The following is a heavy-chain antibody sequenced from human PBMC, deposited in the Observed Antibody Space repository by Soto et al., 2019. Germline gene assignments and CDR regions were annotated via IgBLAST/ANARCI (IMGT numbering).Heavy chain of an antibody. J-gene: IGHJ4*02. CDR1: GNTFTTYY. D-gene: IGHD3-10*01. CDR2: IYPGGGRT. Sequence: QVQLVQSGAEVKKPGASVKLSCKASGNTFTTYYIHWVRQAPGQGLEWMGIIYPGGGRTNYAQNFQGRVTMARDTSTSTVYMELSSLRSEDTAVYYCVRRSGSHLPFDYWGQGTLVTVSS. CDR3: VRRSGSHLPFDY. V-gene: IGHV1-46*01.